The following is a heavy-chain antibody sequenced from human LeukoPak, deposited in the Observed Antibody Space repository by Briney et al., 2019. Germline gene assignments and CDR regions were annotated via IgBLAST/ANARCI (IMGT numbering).Heavy chain of an antibody. D-gene: IGHD6-13*01. CDR2: IDPSDSYT. Sequence: LGESLKISCKGSGYSFTSYWISWVRQRPGKGLEWMGRIDPSDSYTNYSPSFQGHVTISADKSISTAYLQWSSLKASDTAMYYCARLYPVAAVGSDYWGQGTLVTVSS. V-gene: IGHV5-10-1*01. CDR1: GYSFTSYW. CDR3: ARLYPVAAVGSDY. J-gene: IGHJ4*02.